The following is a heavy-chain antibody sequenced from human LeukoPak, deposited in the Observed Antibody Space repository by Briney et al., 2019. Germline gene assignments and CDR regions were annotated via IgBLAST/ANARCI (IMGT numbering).Heavy chain of an antibody. V-gene: IGHV4-34*01. CDR1: GGSFSGYY. Sequence: PSETLPLTCAVYGGSFSGYYWSWIRQPPGKGLEWIGEINHSGSTNYNPSLKSRVTISVDTSKNQFSLKLSSVTAADTAVYYCARGLDYYDSSGPYWYFDLWGRGTLVTVSS. J-gene: IGHJ2*01. CDR2: INHSGST. D-gene: IGHD3-22*01. CDR3: ARGLDYYDSSGPYWYFDL.